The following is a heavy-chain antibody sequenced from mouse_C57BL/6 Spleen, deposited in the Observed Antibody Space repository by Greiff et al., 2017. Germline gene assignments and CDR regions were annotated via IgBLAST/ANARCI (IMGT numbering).Heavy chain of an antibody. CDR1: GYTFTDYN. V-gene: IGHV1-22*01. Sequence: VQLKESGPELVKPGASVKMSCKASGYTFTDYNMHWVKQSHGKSLEWIGYINPNNGGTSYNQKFKGKATLTVNKSSSTAYMELRSLTSEDSAVYYCARKEDDYDYFDYWGQGTTLTVSS. CDR2: INPNNGGT. D-gene: IGHD2-4*01. CDR3: ARKEDDYDYFDY. J-gene: IGHJ2*01.